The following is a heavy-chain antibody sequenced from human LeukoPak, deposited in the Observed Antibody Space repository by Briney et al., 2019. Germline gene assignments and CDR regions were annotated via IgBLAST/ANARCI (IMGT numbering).Heavy chain of an antibody. D-gene: IGHD5-18*01. CDR3: ARVGGYSYGNYYFNY. J-gene: IGHJ4*02. CDR2: ISHSGST. V-gene: IGHV4-39*07. Sequence: SETLSLTCTVSGGSITSYYWSWIRQPAGKGLDWIGSISHSGSTYYNPTLRSRITISIDTSTNQLSLRLNSVAATDTAVYYCARVGGYSYGNYYFNYWGQGTLVTVSS. CDR1: GGSITSYY.